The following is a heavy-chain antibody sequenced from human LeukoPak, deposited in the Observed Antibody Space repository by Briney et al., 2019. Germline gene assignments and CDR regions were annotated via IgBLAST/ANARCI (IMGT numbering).Heavy chain of an antibody. D-gene: IGHD3-3*01. CDR1: GFTFSSYA. V-gene: IGHV4-38-2*02. CDR2: IHHSGRT. J-gene: IGHJ5*02. Sequence: GSLRLSCAASGFTFSSYAMSWIRQPPGKGLEWIGSIHHSGRTYYNPSLKSRVTISVDTSKNQFSLKLSSVTAADTAVYYCARDHLANLASRLFDPWGQGTLVTVSS. CDR3: ARDHLANLASRLFDP.